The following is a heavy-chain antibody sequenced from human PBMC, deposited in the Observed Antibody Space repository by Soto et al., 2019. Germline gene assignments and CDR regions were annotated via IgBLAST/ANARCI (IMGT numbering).Heavy chain of an antibody. CDR3: AHRRNYDGSWNEGVCDY. V-gene: IGHV2-5*02. CDR2: IYWDDDK. CDR1: GFSLTSRPVG. J-gene: IGHJ4*02. D-gene: IGHD3-16*01. Sequence: QITLKESGPTLVKPTQTLTLTCTFSGFSLTSRPVGVGWVRQPPGKALEWLAFIYWDDDKRYSPSLRSTLTVPKDASKNQVVLTLTNMDPVDTATYYCAHRRNYDGSWNEGVCDYWGQGILVTVSS.